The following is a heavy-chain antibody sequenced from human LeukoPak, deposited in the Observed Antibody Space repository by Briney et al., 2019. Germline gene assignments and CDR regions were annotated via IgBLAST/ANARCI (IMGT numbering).Heavy chain of an antibody. D-gene: IGHD6-13*01. V-gene: IGHV3-74*03. J-gene: IGHJ4*02. CDR2: INYDGSDT. Sequence: GGSLRLSCAASGFTFSSYWMHWVHQAPGKGLVWVSGINYDGSDTMYADTVKGRFTISRDNAKNTLYLQMNSLRAEDTAVYYCQRDFMTAAGIHWGQGTLVTVSS. CDR1: GFTFSSYW. CDR3: QRDFMTAAGIH.